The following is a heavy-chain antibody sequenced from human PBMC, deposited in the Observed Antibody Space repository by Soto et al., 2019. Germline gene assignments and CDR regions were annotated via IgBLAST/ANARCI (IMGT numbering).Heavy chain of an antibody. CDR1: GYSFTSYW. Sequence: GESLKISCKGSGYSFTSYWIGWVRQMPGKGLEWMGIIYPGDSDTRYSPSFQGQVTISADKSISTAYLQWSSLKASDTAMYYCARGTDIVVALGRFDPWGQGTLVTVSS. J-gene: IGHJ5*02. V-gene: IGHV5-51*01. CDR3: ARGTDIVVALGRFDP. CDR2: IYPGDSDT. D-gene: IGHD2-15*01.